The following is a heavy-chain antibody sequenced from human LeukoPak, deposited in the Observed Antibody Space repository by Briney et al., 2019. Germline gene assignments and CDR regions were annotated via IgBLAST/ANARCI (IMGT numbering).Heavy chain of an antibody. Sequence: SETLSLTCTVSGGSISSGGYYWSWIRQHPGKGLEWIGYIYYSGSTYYNPSLKSRVTISVDTSKNQFSLKLSSVAAADTAVYYCARDVNAAARFDYWGQGTLVTVSS. CDR1: GGSISSGGYY. J-gene: IGHJ4*02. CDR3: ARDVNAAARFDY. V-gene: IGHV4-31*03. D-gene: IGHD6-6*01. CDR2: IYYSGST.